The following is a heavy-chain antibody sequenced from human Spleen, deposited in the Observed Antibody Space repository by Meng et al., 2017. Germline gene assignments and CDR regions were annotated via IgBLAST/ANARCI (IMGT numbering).Heavy chain of an antibody. CDR3: ARDYALSRGYDSSGYYPN. D-gene: IGHD3-22*01. J-gene: IGHJ4*02. CDR2: ISSSSSYI. CDR1: GFTFSDYY. Sequence: GESLKISCAASGFTFSDYYMSWIRQAPGKGLEWVSSISSSSSYIYYADSVKGRFTISRDNAKNSLYLQMNSLRAEDTAVYYCARDYALSRGYDSSGYYPNWGQGTLVTVSS. V-gene: IGHV3-11*06.